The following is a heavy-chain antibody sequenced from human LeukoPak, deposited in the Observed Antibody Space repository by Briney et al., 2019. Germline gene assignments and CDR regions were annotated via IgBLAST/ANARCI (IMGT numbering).Heavy chain of an antibody. V-gene: IGHV4-59*08. D-gene: IGHD6-25*01. CDR3: ARQAAADSALAY. CDR2: IYYSGST. CDR1: GCTISNYY. J-gene: IGHJ4*02. Sequence: PSETLTLTYTASGCTISNYYWSWIRQPPGKGLEWIGYIYYSGSTNYNPSLKSRVTISGDTSKNQFSLKLSSVTAADTAVYYCARQAAADSALAYWGQGTLVTVSS.